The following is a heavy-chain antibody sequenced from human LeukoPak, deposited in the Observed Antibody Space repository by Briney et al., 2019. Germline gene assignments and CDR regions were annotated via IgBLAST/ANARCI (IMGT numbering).Heavy chain of an antibody. V-gene: IGHV3-23*01. CDR1: GFTFGTYA. CDR2: ISGSGGST. J-gene: IGHJ4*02. Sequence: PGGSLRLSCAASGFTFGTYAMSWVRQAPGKGLEWISAISGSGGSTYYADSVKGRFTISRDNSKNTLYLQMNSLRAEDTAVYYCAKEGAAGTIEYFDYWGQGTLVTVSS. CDR3: AKEGAAGTIEYFDY. D-gene: IGHD6-13*01.